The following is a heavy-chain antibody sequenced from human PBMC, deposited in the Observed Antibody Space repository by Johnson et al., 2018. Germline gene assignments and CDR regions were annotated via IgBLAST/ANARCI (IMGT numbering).Heavy chain of an antibody. Sequence: VQLVESGGGVVQPGTSLRLSCAASGFIFSSYDMHWVRQVPGKGLEWVSGISYDGRKRSYEDSMKGRLTISRDNSKNTVYLQMDRLRGEGTAMYYCANGPLVGGDIAEFHHWGQGTLVTVSS. CDR1: GFIFSSYD. D-gene: IGHD3-16*02. V-gene: IGHV3-30*18. J-gene: IGHJ1*01. CDR3: ANGPLVGGDIAEFHH. CDR2: ISYDGRKR.